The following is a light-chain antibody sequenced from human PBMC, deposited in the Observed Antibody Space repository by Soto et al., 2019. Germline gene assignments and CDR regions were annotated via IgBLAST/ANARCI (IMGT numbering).Light chain of an antibody. CDR2: SNN. CDR1: SSSIGTNF. J-gene: IGLJ1*01. Sequence: QSVLTQPPSASGTPGQRVSISCSGYSSSIGTNFVYWYQQLPGTAPKVLIHSNNQRPSGVPDRFSGSKSGTSASLAISGLRSKDEADYYCAAWDDNLSTYVFGSGTKSPS. V-gene: IGLV1-47*02. CDR3: AAWDDNLSTYV.